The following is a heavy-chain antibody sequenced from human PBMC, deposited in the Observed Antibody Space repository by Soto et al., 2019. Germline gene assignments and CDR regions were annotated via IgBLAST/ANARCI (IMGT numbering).Heavy chain of an antibody. CDR2: IGPSGNT. J-gene: IGHJ6*02. D-gene: IGHD4-4*01. CDR3: AKLLHNSYYHVMAD. V-gene: IGHV3-23*01. CDR1: GFTFSNSG. Sequence: EVQLLESGGDLVQPGGSLRLVCAASGFTFSNSGMRWVRQAPGQGLEWVSSIGPSGNTYYSDAVKGRFTISSDISKNTLFLPMDTLRAEDTATYYCAKLLHNSYYHVMADWGQGTTVTVSS.